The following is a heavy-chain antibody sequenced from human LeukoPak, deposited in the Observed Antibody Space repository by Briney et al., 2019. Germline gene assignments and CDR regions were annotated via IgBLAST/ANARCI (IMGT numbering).Heavy chain of an antibody. Sequence: PGGSLRLSCAASGFTFSDYYVSWIRQAPGKGLEWVSYISSSGSTIYYADSVKGRFTISRDNAKNSLYLQMNSLRAEDTAVYYCARDRVVVAATWFDPWGQGTLVTVSS. CDR3: ARDRVVVAATWFDP. CDR2: ISSSGSTI. V-gene: IGHV3-11*04. J-gene: IGHJ5*02. CDR1: GFTFSDYY. D-gene: IGHD2-15*01.